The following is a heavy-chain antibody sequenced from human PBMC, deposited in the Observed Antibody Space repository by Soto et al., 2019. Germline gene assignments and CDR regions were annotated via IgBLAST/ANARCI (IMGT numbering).Heavy chain of an antibody. CDR3: ARRYRGLLGVVIQDYTYFGMKV. D-gene: IGHD3-3*01. CDR2: IYYSGST. CDR1: GGSISSSSYY. Sequence: SETLSLTCTVSGGSISSSSYYWGWIRQPPGKGLEWIGSIYYSGSTYYNPSLKSRVTISVDPSKNQFSLKLSPVTAADTAVYYCARRYRGLLGVVIQDYTYFGMKVGGQG. J-gene: IGHJ6*02. V-gene: IGHV4-39*01.